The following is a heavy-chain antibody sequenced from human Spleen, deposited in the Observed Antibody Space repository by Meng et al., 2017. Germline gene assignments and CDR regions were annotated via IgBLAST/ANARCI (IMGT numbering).Heavy chain of an antibody. CDR2: ISYDGSNK. Sequence: LSLTCAVSGYSITGSYNWGWIRQSPGKGLEWVAVISYDGSNKYYADSVKGRFTISRDNSKNTLYLQMNSLRAEDTAVYYCARETYYYDSSGYRASQFDYWGQGTLVTVSS. CDR1: GYSITGSYN. CDR3: ARETYYYDSSGYRASQFDY. J-gene: IGHJ4*02. D-gene: IGHD3-22*01. V-gene: IGHV3-30*16.